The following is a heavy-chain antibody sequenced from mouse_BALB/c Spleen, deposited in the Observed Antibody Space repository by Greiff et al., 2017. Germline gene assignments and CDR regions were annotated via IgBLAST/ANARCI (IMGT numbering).Heavy chain of an antibody. V-gene: IGHV5-17*02. Sequence: EVHLVESGGGLVQPGGSRRLSCAASGFTFTSFGMHWVRQAPEKGLEWVAYISSGSSTIYSADTVTGRFTISRDNPKNTLFLQMTSLRSEDTAMYDCERFLYAMDYWGQGTSVTVSS. J-gene: IGHJ4*01. CDR3: ERFLYAMDY. CDR1: GFTFTSFG. CDR2: ISSGSSTI.